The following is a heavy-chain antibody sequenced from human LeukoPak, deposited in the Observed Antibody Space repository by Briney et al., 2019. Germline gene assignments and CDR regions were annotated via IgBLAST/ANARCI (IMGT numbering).Heavy chain of an antibody. J-gene: IGHJ2*01. V-gene: IGHV3-21*01. Sequence: GGSLRLSCAASGFTFSSYATHWVRRAPGKGLEWVSSISSSSSYIYYADSVKGRFTISRDNAKNSLYLQMNSLRAEDTAVYYCARTWGWQQLVFWYFDLWGRGTLVTVSS. CDR3: ARTWGWQQLVFWYFDL. CDR1: GFTFSSYA. D-gene: IGHD6-13*01. CDR2: ISSSSSYI.